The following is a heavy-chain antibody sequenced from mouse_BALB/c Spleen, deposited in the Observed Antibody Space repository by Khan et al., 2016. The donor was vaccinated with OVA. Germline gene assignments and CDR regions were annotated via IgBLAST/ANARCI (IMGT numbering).Heavy chain of an antibody. J-gene: IGHJ2*01. CDR3: AGRGLRGDFEY. CDR2: INPSTGYT. CDR1: GYTFINYW. D-gene: IGHD1-1*01. V-gene: IGHV1-7*01. Sequence: QVQLQQSGAELAKPWPSVKMSCTASGYTFINYWILWVKQSPGQGLEWIGYINPSTGYTEYNQNFKDKATLTADKSSRTAYLQLSILTSEDSAGFYWAGRGLRGDFEYWGQGTTRPVSS.